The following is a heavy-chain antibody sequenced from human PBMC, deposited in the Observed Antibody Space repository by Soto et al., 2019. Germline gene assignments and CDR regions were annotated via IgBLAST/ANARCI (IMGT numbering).Heavy chain of an antibody. CDR1: GYTFTNYY. J-gene: IGHJ6*02. CDR2: INPSGGST. Sequence: GASVKVSCKASGYTFTNYYVHWVRQAPGQGLEWMGIINPSGGSTTYAQKFQGRLTMTGDTSTSTVYMKLSSLRSEDTALYYCARDLFWSGYSHQYYYGMDVWGQGTTVTVSS. D-gene: IGHD3-3*01. V-gene: IGHV1-46*01. CDR3: ARDLFWSGYSHQYYYGMDV.